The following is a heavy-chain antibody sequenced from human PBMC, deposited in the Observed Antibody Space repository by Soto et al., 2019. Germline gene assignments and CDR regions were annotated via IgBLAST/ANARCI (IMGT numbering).Heavy chain of an antibody. Sequence: SETLSLTCTVSGGFISSGGYYWSWIRQHPGKGLEWIGYIYYSGSTYYNPSLKSRVTISVDTSKNQFSLKLSSVTAADTAVYYCARANGYSGYDPIYFDYWGQGTLVTVSS. CDR1: GGFISSGGYY. CDR2: IYYSGST. CDR3: ARANGYSGYDPIYFDY. D-gene: IGHD5-12*01. J-gene: IGHJ4*02. V-gene: IGHV4-31*03.